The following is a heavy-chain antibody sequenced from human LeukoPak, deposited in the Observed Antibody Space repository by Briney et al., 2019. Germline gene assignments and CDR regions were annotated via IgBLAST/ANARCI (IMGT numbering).Heavy chain of an antibody. CDR1: GGSMSSYY. CDR3: AREVGSSGWYG. Sequence: SETLSLTCTVSGGSMSSYYWSWIRRPPGKGLEWIGYIYYSGSTNYNPSLKSRVTISVDTSKNQFSLKLSSVTAADTAVYYCAREVGSSGWYGWGQGTLVTVSS. J-gene: IGHJ4*02. V-gene: IGHV4-59*01. D-gene: IGHD6-19*01. CDR2: IYYSGST.